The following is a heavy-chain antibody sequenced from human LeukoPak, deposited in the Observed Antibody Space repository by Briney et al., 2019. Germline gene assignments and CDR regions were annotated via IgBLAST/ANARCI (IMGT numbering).Heavy chain of an antibody. CDR1: GFTFSTYS. CDR2: ISGSGGST. V-gene: IGHV3-23*01. CDR3: AKDSALTPGGDAFDI. J-gene: IGHJ3*02. Sequence: GGSLRLSCAASGFTFSTYSMNWVRQAPGKGLEWVSTISGSGGSTYYADSVRGRFTISRDNSKNTLYLQMNSLRAEDTAVYYCAKDSALTPGGDAFDIWGQGTMVTVSS. D-gene: IGHD4-17*01.